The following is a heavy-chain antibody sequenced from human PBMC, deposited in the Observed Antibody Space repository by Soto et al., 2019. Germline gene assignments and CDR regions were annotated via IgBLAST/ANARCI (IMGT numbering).Heavy chain of an antibody. Sequence: QVQLVESGGGVVQPGRSLRLSCAASGFTFSTFAMHWVRQAPGKGLEWVAVISNDGITKYYADSVKGRFTISRDNSNNTLYLEMNSLRADDTAVYYGYSSGWWGQGTLVIVSS. CDR1: GFTFSTFA. CDR2: ISNDGITK. J-gene: IGHJ4*02. D-gene: IGHD6-19*01. V-gene: IGHV3-30*03. CDR3: YSSGW.